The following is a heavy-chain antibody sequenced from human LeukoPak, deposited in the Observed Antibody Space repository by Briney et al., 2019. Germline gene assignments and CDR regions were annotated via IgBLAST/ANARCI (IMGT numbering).Heavy chain of an antibody. Sequence: GGSLRLSCAASGFIFSSYAIHWVRQAPGKGLEWVAIISSDGSNKYYADSVKGRFTISRDNSKNTLYLQMNRLRAEDTAVYYCARDNSDYDSSFFDYWGQGTLVTVSS. J-gene: IGHJ4*02. CDR1: GFIFSSYA. D-gene: IGHD3-22*01. CDR3: ARDNSDYDSSFFDY. CDR2: ISSDGSNK. V-gene: IGHV3-30*04.